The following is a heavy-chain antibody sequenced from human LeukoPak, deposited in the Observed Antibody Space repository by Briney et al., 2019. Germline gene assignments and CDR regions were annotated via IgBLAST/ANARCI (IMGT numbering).Heavy chain of an antibody. D-gene: IGHD4-23*01. CDR2: ISTSGSTI. Sequence: GGSLRLSCAASGFTFTTYEMNWVRPAPGKGLEWVSYISTSGSTIYYADPVKGRFTISRDNAKNSLYLKMNSLRVEDTAVYYCARDGYGGNSHGMDVWGQGTTVTVSS. V-gene: IGHV3-48*03. J-gene: IGHJ6*02. CDR1: GFTFTTYE. CDR3: ARDGYGGNSHGMDV.